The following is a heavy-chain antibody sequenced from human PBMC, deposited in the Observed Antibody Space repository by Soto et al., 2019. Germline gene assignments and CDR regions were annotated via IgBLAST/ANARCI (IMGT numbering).Heavy chain of an antibody. D-gene: IGHD3-10*01. CDR1: GGSFSGYY. J-gene: IGHJ4*02. CDR2: INHSGST. V-gene: IGHV4-34*01. Sequence: ETLSLTCAVYGGSFSGYYWSWIRQPPGKGLEWIGEINHSGSTNYNPSLKSRVTISVDTSKNQFSLKLSSVTAADTAVYYCARGIGRLLWFGRSGYFDYWGQGTLVTVSS. CDR3: ARGIGRLLWFGRSGYFDY.